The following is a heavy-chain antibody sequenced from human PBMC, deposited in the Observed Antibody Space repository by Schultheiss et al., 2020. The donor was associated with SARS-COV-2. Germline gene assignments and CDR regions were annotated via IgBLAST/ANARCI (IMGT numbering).Heavy chain of an antibody. D-gene: IGHD3-3*01. J-gene: IGHJ4*02. CDR3: ARHYDFWSGYSFDY. CDR2: IYYSGST. Sequence: SETLSLTCTVSGGSVSSGSYYWSWIRQPPGKGLEWIGYIYYSGSTNYNPSLKSRVTISVDTSKKQFSLKLSSVTAADTAVYYCARHYDFWSGYSFDYWGQGTLVTVSS. CDR1: GGSVSSGSYY. V-gene: IGHV4-61*01.